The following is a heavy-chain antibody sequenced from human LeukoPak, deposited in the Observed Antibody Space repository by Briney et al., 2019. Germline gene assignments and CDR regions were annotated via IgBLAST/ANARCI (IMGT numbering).Heavy chain of an antibody. CDR2: INPNTNGI. Sequence: GASVKVSCKASGYTISDYFMHWVRQAPGQGLEWMGWINPNTNGINYAQKFQGGVTMTRDTSISTAYMELSRLRSDDTAVYYCARPIYCSGGSCLYYFDYWGQGTLVTVSS. D-gene: IGHD2-15*01. J-gene: IGHJ4*02. CDR3: ARPIYCSGGSCLYYFDY. V-gene: IGHV1-2*02. CDR1: GYTISDYF.